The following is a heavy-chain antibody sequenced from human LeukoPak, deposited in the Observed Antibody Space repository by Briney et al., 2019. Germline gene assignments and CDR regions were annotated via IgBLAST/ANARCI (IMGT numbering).Heavy chain of an antibody. Sequence: ASVKVSCKASGGTFSSYDINWVRQATGQGLEWMGWMNPNSGNTGYAQKFQGRVTMTRNTSISTAYMELSSLRSEDTAVYYCARGDSHYYDSSGYYSGFDYWGQGTLVTVSS. CDR2: MNPNSGNT. J-gene: IGHJ4*02. CDR1: GGTFSSYD. D-gene: IGHD3-22*01. CDR3: ARGDSHYYDSSGYYSGFDY. V-gene: IGHV1-8*02.